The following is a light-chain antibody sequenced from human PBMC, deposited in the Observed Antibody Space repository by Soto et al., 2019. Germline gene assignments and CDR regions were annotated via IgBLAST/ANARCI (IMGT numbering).Light chain of an antibody. V-gene: IGKV3-15*01. CDR3: QQYRNWPRT. Sequence: EIVLTQAPATLSVSPGDRVTLSCRASQSVDINLAWYQQKAGQAPRLLVYGASTKATDMPGRFSGRGSGTEFTLTINNLQSEDFAVYYCQQYRNWPRTFGQGTKVDIK. CDR1: QSVDIN. CDR2: GAS. J-gene: IGKJ1*01.